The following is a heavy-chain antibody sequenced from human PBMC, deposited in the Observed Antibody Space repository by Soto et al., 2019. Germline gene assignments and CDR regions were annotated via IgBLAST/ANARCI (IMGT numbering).Heavy chain of an antibody. CDR1: GGSISSYY. J-gene: IGHJ4*02. CDR2: IYYSGST. V-gene: IGHV4-59*08. Sequence: PSETLSLTCTASGGSISSYYWSWIRQPPGKGLEWIGYIYYSGSTNYNPSLKSRVTISVDTSKNQFSLKLSSVTAADTAVYYCARQNYDYVWGSYRYTVPRPFDYWGQGTLVTVSS. D-gene: IGHD3-16*02. CDR3: ARQNYDYVWGSYRYTVPRPFDY.